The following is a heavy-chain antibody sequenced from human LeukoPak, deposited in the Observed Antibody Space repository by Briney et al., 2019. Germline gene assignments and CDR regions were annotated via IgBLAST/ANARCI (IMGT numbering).Heavy chain of an antibody. V-gene: IGHV1-2*02. Sequence: ASVKVSCKASRNTFTDYFTHCVRQVPGQRLEWMGWISPKDGDTKYAQKFQGRVTMSRDTSISTAYMELSSLISDDTALYYCATVVNWGQGTLVSVSS. CDR3: ATVVN. J-gene: IGHJ4*02. CDR2: ISPKDGDT. CDR1: RNTFTDYF.